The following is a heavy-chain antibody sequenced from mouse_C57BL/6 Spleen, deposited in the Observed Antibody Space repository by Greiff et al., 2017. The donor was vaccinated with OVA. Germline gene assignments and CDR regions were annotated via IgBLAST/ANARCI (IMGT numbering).Heavy chain of an antibody. CDR1: GYTFTSYT. V-gene: IGHV1-4*01. CDR2: INPSSGYT. J-gene: IGHJ4*01. CDR3: ERELLRDAMDY. Sequence: QVQLQQSGADLARPGASVKLSCKASGYTFTSYTMHWVKQRPGQGLEWIGYINPSSGYTKYNQKFKDKATLTADKSTSTAYMQLSSLTSEDAAVYYCERELLRDAMDYWGQGTTVTVSS. D-gene: IGHD1-1*01.